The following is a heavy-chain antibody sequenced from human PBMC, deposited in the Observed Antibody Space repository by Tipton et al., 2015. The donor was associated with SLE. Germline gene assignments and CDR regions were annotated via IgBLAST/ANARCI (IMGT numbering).Heavy chain of an antibody. CDR3: ARGVSSGWLDQGFDY. D-gene: IGHD3-22*01. V-gene: IGHV4-38-2*02. CDR1: GGSISSYY. Sequence: TLSLTCTVSGGSISSYYWGWIRQPPGKGLEWIGSIYHSGSTYYNPSLKSRVTISVDTSKNQFSLQLSSVTAADTAVYYCARGVSSGWLDQGFDYWGQGTLVTVSS. J-gene: IGHJ4*02. CDR2: IYHSGST.